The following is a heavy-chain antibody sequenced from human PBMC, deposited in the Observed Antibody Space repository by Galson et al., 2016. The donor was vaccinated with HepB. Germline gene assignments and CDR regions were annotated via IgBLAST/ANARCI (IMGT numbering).Heavy chain of an antibody. V-gene: IGHV6-1*01. CDR1: GDSVSSTSVA. J-gene: IGHJ6*03. Sequence: CAISGDSVSSTSVAWNWIRQSPSRGLEWLGRTYYRSKWHNDYAVSVNTRITINPDTSMNQFSLQLNSVTPEDTAVYFCARGWDYYYFHMDVWGKGTTVTVSS. CDR3: ARGWDYYYFHMDV. D-gene: IGHD1-26*01. CDR2: TYYRSKWHN.